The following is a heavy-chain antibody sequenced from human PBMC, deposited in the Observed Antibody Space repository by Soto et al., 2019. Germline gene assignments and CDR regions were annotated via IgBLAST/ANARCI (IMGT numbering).Heavy chain of an antibody. V-gene: IGHV3-23*01. CDR1: GFTFSSYA. D-gene: IGHD6-13*01. CDR2: ISGSGGTT. Sequence: PGGSLSLSCAASGFTFSSYAMSWVRQAPGKGLEWVSAISGSGGTTYHADSVKGRFTISRDNSKNTLYLQMNSLRAEDTAVYYFAKDGKQLAQPRSSFDYWGQGTLVTVSS. CDR3: AKDGKQLAQPRSSFDY. J-gene: IGHJ4*02.